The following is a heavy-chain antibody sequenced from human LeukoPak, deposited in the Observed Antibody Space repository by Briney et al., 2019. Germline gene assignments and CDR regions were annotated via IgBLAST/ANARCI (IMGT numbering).Heavy chain of an antibody. V-gene: IGHV4-34*01. CDR1: GGSLSDDY. CDR3: AREPGYCSGGSCYGGWFDP. CDR2: INPRGST. Sequence: SETLSLTCAVSGGSLSDDYWSWFRQPPGKGLEWMGEINPRGSTTYNPSLKSRVTISVDTSNNQFSLNLSSVTAADTAVYYCAREPGYCSGGSCYGGWFDPWGQGALVTVSS. J-gene: IGHJ5*02. D-gene: IGHD2-15*01.